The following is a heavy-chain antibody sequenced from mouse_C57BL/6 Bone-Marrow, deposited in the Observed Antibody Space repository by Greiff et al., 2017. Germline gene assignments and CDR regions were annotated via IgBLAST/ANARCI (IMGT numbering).Heavy chain of an antibody. CDR2: ISDAGSYT. J-gene: IGHJ4*01. V-gene: IGHV5-4*01. Sequence: EVKLMESVGGLVKPGGSLKLSCAASGFTFSSYAMSWVRQTPEKRLEWVATISDAGSYTYYPDNVKGRFTISRDNAKNNLYLQMGHLKSEDTAMYYCARDPGAMDYWGQGTSVTVSS. CDR3: ARDPGAMDY. CDR1: GFTFSSYA.